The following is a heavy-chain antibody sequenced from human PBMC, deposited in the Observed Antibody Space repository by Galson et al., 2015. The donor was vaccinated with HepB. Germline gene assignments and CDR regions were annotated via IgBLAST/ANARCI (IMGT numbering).Heavy chain of an antibody. Sequence: CAISGDSVSSNSAAWNWIRQSPSRGLEWLGRTYYRSKWHNDYTVSVKSRITVNADTSKNQFSLQLNSVTPEDTAVYYCARARDGGWYFDYWGQGTLVTVSS. J-gene: IGHJ4*02. CDR1: GDSVSSNSAA. V-gene: IGHV6-1*01. CDR2: TYYRSKWHN. CDR3: ARARDGGWYFDY. D-gene: IGHD3-16*01.